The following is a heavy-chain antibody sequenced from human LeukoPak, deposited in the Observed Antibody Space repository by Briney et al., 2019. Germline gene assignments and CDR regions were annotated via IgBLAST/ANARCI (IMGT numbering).Heavy chain of an antibody. CDR2: ITWNSDNI. Sequence: GGSLRLSCAASGFTFDDYAMHWVRQAPGKGLEWVSGITWNSDNIEYADSVKGRFTISRDNAKNSLYLQMNSLRAEDTAMYYCAKDGVVAALGDNWFDPWGQGTLVTVSS. CDR3: AKDGVVAALGDNWFDP. V-gene: IGHV3-9*01. J-gene: IGHJ5*02. CDR1: GFTFDDYA. D-gene: IGHD2-15*01.